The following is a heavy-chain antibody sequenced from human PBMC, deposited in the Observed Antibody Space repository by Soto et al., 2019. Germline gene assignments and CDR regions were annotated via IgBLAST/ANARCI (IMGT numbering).Heavy chain of an antibody. CDR3: ARGRQRELPFDY. V-gene: IGHV1-69*13. CDR2: IIPIFGTA. D-gene: IGHD1-26*01. CDR1: GGTFSSYA. J-gene: IGHJ4*02. Sequence: SVKVSCKASGGTFSSYAISWVRQAPGQGLEWMGGIIPIFGTANYAQKFQGRVTITADESTSTAYMELSSLRSEDTAVYYCARGRQRELPFDYWGQGTLVTVSS.